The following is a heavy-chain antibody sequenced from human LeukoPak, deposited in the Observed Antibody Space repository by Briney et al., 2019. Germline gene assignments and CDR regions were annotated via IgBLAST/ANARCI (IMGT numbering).Heavy chain of an antibody. CDR2: TNEAGGDK. CDR3: AIATTGRGAFGS. J-gene: IGHJ4*02. CDR1: GFTFSDFW. V-gene: IGHV3-7*01. Sequence: GGSLRLSCAASGFTFSDFWMSWVRQAPGKGLECVASTNEAGGDKLYVDSVKGRFTISRDNSKNSLSLQMNSLTAEDTAIYYCAIATTGRGAFGSWGQGTLGSVSS. D-gene: IGHD1-1*01.